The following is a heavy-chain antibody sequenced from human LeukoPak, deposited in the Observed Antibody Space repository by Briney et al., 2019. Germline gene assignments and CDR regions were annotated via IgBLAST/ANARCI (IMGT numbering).Heavy chain of an antibody. V-gene: IGHV3-30*03. Sequence: PGGSLRLSCAASGFSFTTYGMHWVRQAPGKGLEWVAVISYDGSNKYYADAVKGRFTISRDNSKNTPYLQMNSPRPEDTAVYYCSAGWHWIDYWGQGTLVTVSS. D-gene: IGHD6-19*01. CDR2: ISYDGSNK. CDR3: SAGWHWIDY. CDR1: GFSFTTYG. J-gene: IGHJ4*02.